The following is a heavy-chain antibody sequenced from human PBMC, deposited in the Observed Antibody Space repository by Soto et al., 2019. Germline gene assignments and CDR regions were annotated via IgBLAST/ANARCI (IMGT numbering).Heavy chain of an antibody. CDR3: AVSLRYWYFDL. J-gene: IGHJ2*01. Sequence: VGSLRLSCAASGFTFSNYWMSWVGQAPGKGLEWVANIKQDGSEKYYVGSVKGRFTISRDNAKNSLYLQMNSLRAEDAAVYYCAVSLRYWYFDLWGRGTLVTVSS. CDR1: GFTFSNYW. D-gene: IGHD3-16*02. V-gene: IGHV3-7*01. CDR2: IKQDGSEK.